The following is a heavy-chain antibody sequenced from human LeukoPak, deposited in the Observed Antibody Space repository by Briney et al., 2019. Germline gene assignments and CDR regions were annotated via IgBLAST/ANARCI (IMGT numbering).Heavy chain of an antibody. CDR2: ILPFFTS. CDR1: GGTFSSSG. D-gene: IGHD3-22*01. J-gene: IGHJ6*02. Sequence: ASVKVSCKAPGGTFSSSGISCVRQAPGQGLEWLGGILPFFTSNYAQKFQGRVTITADESTSTAYLELRSLRSEDTAAYYCATYPRAESSVNMVVWGQGTTVTVSS. V-gene: IGHV1-69*13. CDR3: ATYPRAESSVNMVV.